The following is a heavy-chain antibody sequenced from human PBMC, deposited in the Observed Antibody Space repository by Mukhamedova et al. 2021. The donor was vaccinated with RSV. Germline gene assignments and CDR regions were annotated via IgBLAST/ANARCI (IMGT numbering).Heavy chain of an antibody. J-gene: IGHJ6*02. CDR3: VKDPKSNDPYYYYYGMDV. D-gene: IGHD3-16*01. V-gene: IGHV3-64D*06. Sequence: RFTISRDNSKNTLYLQMSSLRAEDTAVYYCVKDPKSNDPYYYYYGMDVWGQGTTVTVSS.